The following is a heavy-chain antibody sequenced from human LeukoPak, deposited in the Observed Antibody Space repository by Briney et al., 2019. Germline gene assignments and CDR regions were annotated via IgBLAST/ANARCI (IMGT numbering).Heavy chain of an antibody. CDR3: ARVGSGSAILRYFDL. CDR1: GGSIGSYY. J-gene: IGHJ2*01. CDR2: IYHSGST. D-gene: IGHD6-25*01. V-gene: IGHV4-59*12. Sequence: SETLSLTCTVSGGSIGSYYWRWIRQPPGKGLEWIGYIYHSGSTYYNPSLKSRVTISVDRSKNQFSLKLSSVTAADTAVYYCARVGSGSAILRYFDLWGRGTLVTVS.